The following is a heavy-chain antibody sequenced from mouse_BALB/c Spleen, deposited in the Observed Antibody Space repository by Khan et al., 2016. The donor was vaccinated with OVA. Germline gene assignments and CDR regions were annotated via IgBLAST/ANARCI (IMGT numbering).Heavy chain of an antibody. J-gene: IGHJ2*01. Sequence: EVELVESGGGLVQPGGSLRLSCATSGFTFTDYYMTWVRQPPGEALECLGFIAKKADGYRTEYSASVKGRFTISRDTSKKILYLQKTTLRAEDSATYYCARDQVGSYVDYWGQGTTLTVSS. CDR1: GFTFTDYY. D-gene: IGHD4-1*02. CDR2: IAKKADGYRT. CDR3: ARDQVGSYVDY. V-gene: IGHV7-3*02.